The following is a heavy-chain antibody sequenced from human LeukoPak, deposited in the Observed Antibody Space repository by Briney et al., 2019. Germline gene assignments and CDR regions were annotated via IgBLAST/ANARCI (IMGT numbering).Heavy chain of an antibody. Sequence: SVKVSCKASGGTFSSYAISWVREAPGQGLEWMGRIIPILGIANYAQKFQGRVTITADKSTSTAYMELSSLRSEDTAVYYCASGRLGYCSGGSCYSLAYWGQGTLVTVSS. J-gene: IGHJ4*02. D-gene: IGHD2-15*01. V-gene: IGHV1-69*04. CDR2: IIPILGIA. CDR1: GGTFSSYA. CDR3: ASGRLGYCSGGSCYSLAY.